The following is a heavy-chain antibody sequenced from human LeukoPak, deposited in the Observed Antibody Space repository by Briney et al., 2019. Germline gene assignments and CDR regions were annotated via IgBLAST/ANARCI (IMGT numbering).Heavy chain of an antibody. Sequence: KPGGSLRLSCAASGFSFSDAWMSWVRQPPGKGLEWVGRIADKSNGYTTEYAAPVKGRFTISRDDSENMLYLQMNSLKSEDTGVYYCATSPRIVVRGCGQGTLVTVSS. CDR2: IADKSNGYTT. J-gene: IGHJ4*02. CDR3: ATSPRIVVRG. D-gene: IGHD3-22*01. V-gene: IGHV3-15*04. CDR1: GFSFSDAW.